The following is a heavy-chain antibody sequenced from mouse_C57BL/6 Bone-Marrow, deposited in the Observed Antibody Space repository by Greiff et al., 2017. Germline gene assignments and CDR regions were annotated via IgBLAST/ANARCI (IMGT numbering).Heavy chain of an antibody. Sequence: EVQLQQSGPELVKPGASVKISCKASGYTFTDYYMNWVKQSHGKSLEWIGDINPNNGGTSYNQKFKGKATLTVDKSSSTAYMELRSLTSEDSAVYYCARAYGNPAWFSYWGQGTLVTVSA. CDR1: GYTFTDYY. D-gene: IGHD2-1*01. V-gene: IGHV1-26*01. CDR3: ARAYGNPAWFSY. J-gene: IGHJ3*01. CDR2: INPNNGGT.